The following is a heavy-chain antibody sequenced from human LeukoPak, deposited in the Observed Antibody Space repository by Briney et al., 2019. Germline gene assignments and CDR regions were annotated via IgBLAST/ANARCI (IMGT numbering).Heavy chain of an antibody. Sequence: PSQTLSLTCTVSGGSISSGSYYWSWIRQPAGKGLEWIGRIYTSGSTNYNPSLKSRVTISVDTSKNQFSLKLSSVTAADTAVYYCARDSTPVLRFLEWLPAYYYYYGMDVWGQGTTVTVSS. J-gene: IGHJ6*02. V-gene: IGHV4-61*02. CDR1: GGSISSGSYY. D-gene: IGHD3-3*01. CDR3: ARDSTPVLRFLEWLPAYYYYYGMDV. CDR2: IYTSGST.